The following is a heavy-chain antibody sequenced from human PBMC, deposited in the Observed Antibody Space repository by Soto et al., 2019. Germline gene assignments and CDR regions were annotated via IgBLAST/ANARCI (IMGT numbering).Heavy chain of an antibody. J-gene: IGHJ1*01. CDR1: GYTFTSYG. CDR3: ARDRFYSSSAAPWYLQH. D-gene: IGHD6-6*01. Sequence: ASVKVSCKASGYTFTSYGISWVRQAPGQGLEWMGWISAYNGNTNYAQKLQGRVTMTTDTSTSTAYMELRSLRSDDTAVYYCARDRFYSSSAAPWYLQHWGQGTLVTVSS. V-gene: IGHV1-18*01. CDR2: ISAYNGNT.